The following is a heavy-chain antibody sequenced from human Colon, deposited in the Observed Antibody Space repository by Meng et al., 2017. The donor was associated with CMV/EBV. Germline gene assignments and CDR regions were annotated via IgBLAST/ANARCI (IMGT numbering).Heavy chain of an antibody. Sequence: PGSSLPVSFPPSGSSFTATPLPSFRPAPVPLLALLLSLYPPDGGTDFAQKFQDRVTLTRDTSITTAYMELSGLTSDDTAIYYCVRESWYFDFWGEGTLVTVSS. J-gene: IGHJ4*02. V-gene: IGHV1-2*02. CDR1: GSSFTATP. D-gene: IGHD6-13*01. CDR2: LYPPDGGT. CDR3: VRESWYFDF.